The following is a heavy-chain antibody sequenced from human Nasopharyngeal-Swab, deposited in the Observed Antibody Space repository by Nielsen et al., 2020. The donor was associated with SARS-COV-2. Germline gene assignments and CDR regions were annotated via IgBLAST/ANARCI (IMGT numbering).Heavy chain of an antibody. J-gene: IGHJ4*02. CDR2: IGDKDHNYAT. CDR3: TTDFYFDY. Sequence: GESLKISCAASGFIFSASAIHWVRQASGKGLEWVGRIGDKDHNYATTYGASVQGRFTITRDDSKNTAFLQMDSLKTEDTALYYCTTDFYFDYWGQGTLVTVSS. CDR1: GFIFSASA. V-gene: IGHV3-73*01.